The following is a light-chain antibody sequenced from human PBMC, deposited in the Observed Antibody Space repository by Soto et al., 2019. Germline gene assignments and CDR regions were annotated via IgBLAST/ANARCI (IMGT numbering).Light chain of an antibody. CDR2: GAS. CDR1: QSVTRNF. CDR3: QQYGSSPYT. J-gene: IGKJ2*01. V-gene: IGKV3-20*01. Sequence: ENVLTQSPGTLSLSPGERATLSCRASQSVTRNFLAWYQQKPGQTPMLLIYGASSRATGISDRFSGSGSGTDFTLTITSLDPADFAVYFYQQYGSSPYTFGQGAKLEIK.